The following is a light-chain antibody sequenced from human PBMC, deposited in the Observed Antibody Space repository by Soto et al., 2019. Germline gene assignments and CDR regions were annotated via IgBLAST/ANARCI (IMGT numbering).Light chain of an antibody. Sequence: DVVLTPSTLSLPVTLGQPASISCICIQILVYSDGNAYLIWFHQRPGQSPRRLIFKVSNRDSGVPDRFSGSGAGSDFTLKISRVEAEDVGVYYCMQGSFWPWTFGQGTKVDI. CDR2: KVS. V-gene: IGKV2-30*01. J-gene: IGKJ1*01. CDR3: MQGSFWPWT. CDR1: QILVYSDGNAY.